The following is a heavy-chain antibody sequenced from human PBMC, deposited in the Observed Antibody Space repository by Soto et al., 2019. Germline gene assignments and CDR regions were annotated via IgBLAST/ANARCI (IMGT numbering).Heavy chain of an antibody. Sequence: TLSLTCTVSGVSISNSSYYWGWIRRPPGKGLEWIGTIYYSGITYYNPSLKSRVTISVDTSKNQFSLKLTSVTAADTAVYYCARHGSNWGHGTLVTVPS. V-gene: IGHV4-39*01. J-gene: IGHJ4*01. CDR1: GVSISNSSYY. CDR2: IYYSGIT. CDR3: ARHGSN.